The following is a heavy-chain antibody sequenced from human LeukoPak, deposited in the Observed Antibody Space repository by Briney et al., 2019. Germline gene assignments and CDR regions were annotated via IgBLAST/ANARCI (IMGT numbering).Heavy chain of an antibody. Sequence: SETLSLTCTVSGGSISSSDYYWDWLRQPPGKGLEWIGNVYYSGSTSYNPSLKSRVTISVDMSNNQFSLKLTSVTAADTAVYYCARSSWAGYCSSSSCPYNWFDPWGQGILVSVSS. D-gene: IGHD2-2*01. CDR2: VYYSGST. CDR3: ARSSWAGYCSSSSCPYNWFDP. V-gene: IGHV4-39*01. CDR1: GGSISSSDYY. J-gene: IGHJ5*02.